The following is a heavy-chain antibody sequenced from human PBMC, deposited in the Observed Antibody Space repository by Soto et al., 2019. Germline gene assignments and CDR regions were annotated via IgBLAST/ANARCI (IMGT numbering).Heavy chain of an antibody. V-gene: IGHV4-31*03. CDR3: AREYESSGYYFDY. D-gene: IGHD3-22*01. Sequence: SETLSLTCTVSGGSISSGGYSWSWIRQHPGKGLEWIGYIYYSGSTYYNPSLKSRVTISVYTSKNQFSLKLSSVTAADTAVYYCAREYESSGYYFDYWGQGTLVTVSS. CDR2: IYYSGST. J-gene: IGHJ4*02. CDR1: GGSISSGGYS.